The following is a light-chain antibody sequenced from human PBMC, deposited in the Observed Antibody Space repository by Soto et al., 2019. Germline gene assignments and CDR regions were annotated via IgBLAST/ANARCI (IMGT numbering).Light chain of an antibody. CDR1: SGHSSYA. V-gene: IGLV4-69*01. CDR2: VNSDGSH. Sequence: QLVLTQSPSASASRGASVKLTCTLSSGHSSYAIAWHQQQPEKGPRYLMKVNSDGSHSKGDGIPDRFSGSRSGAERYLTISSLQSEDEADYYCQTWGTGIHVVFGGGTKLTVL. J-gene: IGLJ2*01. CDR3: QTWGTGIHVV.